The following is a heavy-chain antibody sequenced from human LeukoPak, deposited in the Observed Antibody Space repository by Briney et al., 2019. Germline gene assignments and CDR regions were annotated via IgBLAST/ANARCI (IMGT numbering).Heavy chain of an antibody. J-gene: IGHJ4*02. CDR2: ISGGGITT. CDR1: GFTFSNYA. V-gene: IGHV3-23*01. D-gene: IGHD6-19*01. CDR3: PRQSYASGWNPFDY. Sequence: GGSLRLSCAASGFTFSNYAMRWVRQAPGKGLEWVSTISGGGITTYYADSAKGRFTISRYNSKNTMFLQMNSLRADDTAVYYCPRQSYASGWNPFDYWGQGILVTVSS.